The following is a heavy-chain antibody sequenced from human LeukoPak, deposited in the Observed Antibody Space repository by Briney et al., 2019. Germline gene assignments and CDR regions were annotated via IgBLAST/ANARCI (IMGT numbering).Heavy chain of an antibody. J-gene: IGHJ4*02. Sequence: SCKASGGTFSSYAMSWVRQAPGKGLEWVSAISGSGGSTYYADSVKGRFTISRDNSKNTLYLQMNSLRAEDTAVYYCAKGFLSSGWYYFDYWGQGTLVTVSS. CDR1: GGTFSSYA. D-gene: IGHD6-19*01. CDR2: ISGSGGST. CDR3: AKGFLSSGWYYFDY. V-gene: IGHV3-23*01.